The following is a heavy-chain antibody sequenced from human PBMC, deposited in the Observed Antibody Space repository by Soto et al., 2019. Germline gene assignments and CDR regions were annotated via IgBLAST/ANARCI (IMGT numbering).Heavy chain of an antibody. Sequence: GSLRLSCAASGFTFSSYAMNWVRQAPGKGLEWISGISGSGGSTYYADSVKGRFTISRDNSRNTLYLQMNSLRAEDTAVYYCAKGYSYGPYNWFDPWGQGTLVTVSS. D-gene: IGHD5-18*01. CDR3: AKGYSYGPYNWFDP. CDR1: GFTFSSYA. CDR2: ISGSGGST. J-gene: IGHJ5*02. V-gene: IGHV3-23*01.